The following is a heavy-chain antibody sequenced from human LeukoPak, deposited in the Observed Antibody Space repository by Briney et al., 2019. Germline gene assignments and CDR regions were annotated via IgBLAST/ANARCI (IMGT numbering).Heavy chain of an antibody. Sequence: PGGSLRLSCAASEFTFSIYAMNWVRQAPGKGLEWVSYISSGASTLYYADSVRGRFTISRDNDKNSLYLQMNSLRAEDTAVYYCARFAVGANLVDYWGQGTLVTVSS. J-gene: IGHJ4*02. CDR1: EFTFSIYA. V-gene: IGHV3-48*03. D-gene: IGHD1-26*01. CDR3: ARFAVGANLVDY. CDR2: ISSGASTL.